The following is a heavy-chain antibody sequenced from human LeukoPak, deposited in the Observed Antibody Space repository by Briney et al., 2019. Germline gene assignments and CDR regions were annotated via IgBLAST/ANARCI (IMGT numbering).Heavy chain of an antibody. CDR2: INSDGSST. D-gene: IGHD1-20*01. V-gene: IGHV3-74*01. CDR3: AKDEEVTGTNLGLILDAFDI. Sequence: GGSLRLSCAASGFTFSRYWMHWVRQAPGKGLVWVSRINSDGSSTSYADSVKGRFTISRDNAKNTLYLQMNSLRAEDTAVYFCAKDEEVTGTNLGLILDAFDIWGQGTMVTVSS. CDR1: GFTFSRYW. J-gene: IGHJ3*02.